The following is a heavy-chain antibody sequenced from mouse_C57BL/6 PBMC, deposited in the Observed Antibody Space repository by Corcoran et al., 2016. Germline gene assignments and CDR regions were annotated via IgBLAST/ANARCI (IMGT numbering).Heavy chain of an antibody. D-gene: IGHD3-3*01. CDR2: INPNNGGT. J-gene: IGHJ4*01. V-gene: IGHV1-26*01. CDR1: GYTFTDYY. Sequence: EVQLQQSGPELVKPGASVKISCKASGYTFTDYYMNWVKQSHGKSLEWIGDINPNNGGTSYNQKFKGKATLTVDKSSSTAYMELRSLTSEDSAVYYCARRGWAAMDYWGQGTSVTVSS. CDR3: ARRGWAAMDY.